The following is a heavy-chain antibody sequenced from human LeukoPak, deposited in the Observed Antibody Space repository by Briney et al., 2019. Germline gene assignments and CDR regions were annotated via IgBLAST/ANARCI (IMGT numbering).Heavy chain of an antibody. D-gene: IGHD4-23*01. CDR1: GGTFSSYA. Sequence: GSSVKVSCKASGGTFSSYAISWVRQAPGQGLEWMGRIIPILGIANYAQKFQGRVTITADKSTSTAYMELSSLRSEDTAVYYCAKTEGRGTTVAQRPNDYWGQGTLVTVSS. V-gene: IGHV1-69*04. CDR2: IIPILGIA. CDR3: AKTEGRGTTVAQRPNDY. J-gene: IGHJ4*02.